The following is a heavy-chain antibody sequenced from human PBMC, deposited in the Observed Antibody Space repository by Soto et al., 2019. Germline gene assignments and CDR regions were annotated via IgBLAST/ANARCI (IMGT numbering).Heavy chain of an antibody. V-gene: IGHV3-30*18. CDR3: AKSFYYGSGNIYGMDV. D-gene: IGHD3-10*01. Sequence: PGGSLRLSCEASGFSFSSYTMNWVRQAPGKGLEWVAVISYDGRNKNYADSVKGRFTISRDNSKNTLYLQMNSLRAEDTAVYYCAKSFYYGSGNIYGMDVWGQGTTVTVSS. CDR1: GFSFSSYT. CDR2: ISYDGRNK. J-gene: IGHJ6*02.